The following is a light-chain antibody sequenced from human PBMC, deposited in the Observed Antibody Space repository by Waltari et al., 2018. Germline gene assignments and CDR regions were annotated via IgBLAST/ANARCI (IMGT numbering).Light chain of an antibody. CDR1: RSVDTW. CDR2: DAS. CDR3: QQYRSDSPT. V-gene: IGKV1-5*01. Sequence: DIQLTQSPSTLSASIGDKVTITCRASRSVDTWLAWYQQRPGTPPKFRIYDASSLENGVPSRFSGSGSGTEFTLSITSLQPDDFATYYCQQYRSDSPTFGQGTKVEMK. J-gene: IGKJ1*01.